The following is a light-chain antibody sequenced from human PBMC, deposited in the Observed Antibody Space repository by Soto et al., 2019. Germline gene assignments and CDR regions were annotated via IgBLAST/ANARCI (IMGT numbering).Light chain of an antibody. V-gene: IGKV3D-20*02. CDR2: GAS. Sequence: ESRLTQSPGTLSLSPGERATLSCRASQSVSSSSYLAWYQQRPGQAPRLLIYGASSRATGIPDRFSGSGSGTDFTLTINRLEPKDFPVYYCQPRSHLPLTFHQGTPLEI. CDR1: QSVSSSSY. J-gene: IGKJ5*01. CDR3: QPRSHLPLT.